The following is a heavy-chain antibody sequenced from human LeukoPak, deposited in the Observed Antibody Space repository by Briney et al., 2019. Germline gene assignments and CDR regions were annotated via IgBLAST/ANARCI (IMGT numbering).Heavy chain of an antibody. Sequence: SVKVSCKASGGSFSSYAISWVRQAPGQGLEWMGRIIPIFGTANYAQKFQGRVTITTDESTSTAYMELSSLRSEDTAVYYCAILGLYDLGAFDIWGQGTMVTVSS. CDR1: GGSFSSYA. CDR3: AILGLYDLGAFDI. V-gene: IGHV1-69*05. J-gene: IGHJ3*02. CDR2: IIPIFGTA. D-gene: IGHD3-16*01.